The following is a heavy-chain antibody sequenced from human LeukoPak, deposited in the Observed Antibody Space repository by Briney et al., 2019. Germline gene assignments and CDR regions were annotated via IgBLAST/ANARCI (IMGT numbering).Heavy chain of an antibody. V-gene: IGHV4-59*01. CDR3: ASRIAAGAFDP. CDR2: IYYSGSI. D-gene: IGHD6-13*01. Sequence: PSETLSLTCTVSGGSISSYYWSWIRQPPGKGLEWIGYIYYSGSINYNPSLKSRVTISVDTSKNQFSLKLSSVTAADTAVYYCASRIAAGAFDPWGQGTLVTVSS. CDR1: GGSISSYY. J-gene: IGHJ5*02.